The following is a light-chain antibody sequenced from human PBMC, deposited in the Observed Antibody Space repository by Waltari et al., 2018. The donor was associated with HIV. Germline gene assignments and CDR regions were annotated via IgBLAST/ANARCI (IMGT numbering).Light chain of an antibody. CDR1: QTVDRNY. CDR2: GAS. J-gene: IGKJ4*01. CDR3: QQYDRSWVT. Sequence: EIVLTQSPVTLSLSPGERAKLSCRASQTVDRNYLSWYQKKPGQGPRLLVLGASRRATGIPDRFSGSGSGTDFTLTISRLEPEDFAVYYCQQYDRSWVTFGGGTKVEIK. V-gene: IGKV3-20*01.